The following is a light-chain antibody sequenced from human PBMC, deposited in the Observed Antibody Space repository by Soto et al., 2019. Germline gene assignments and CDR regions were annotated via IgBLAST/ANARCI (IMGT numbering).Light chain of an antibody. V-gene: IGLV2-14*01. CDR3: SSYTSSSTLVV. J-gene: IGLJ2*01. CDR1: SSDVGGYNY. Sequence: QSVLTQHASVSGSPGQSITISCTGTSSDVGGYNYVSWYQQHPGKAPKLMIYDVSNRPSGVSNRFSGSKSGNTASLTISGLQAEDEADYYCSSYTSSSTLVVFGGGTKLTVL. CDR2: DVS.